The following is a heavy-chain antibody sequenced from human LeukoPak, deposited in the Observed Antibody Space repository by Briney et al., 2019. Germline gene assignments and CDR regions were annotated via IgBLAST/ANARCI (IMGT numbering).Heavy chain of an antibody. J-gene: IGHJ4*02. CDR3: ARHGPIVGATNFDY. V-gene: IGHV4-39*01. Sequence: SETLSLTCTVSAGSISSRGYYWGWIRQPPGRGLEWIGSIYYSGNTYSSPSLKSRVTISVDTSKNQFSLRLSSVTAADTAVYYCARHGPIVGATNFDYWGQGTLVTVSS. CDR1: AGSISSRGYY. CDR2: IYYSGNT. D-gene: IGHD1-26*01.